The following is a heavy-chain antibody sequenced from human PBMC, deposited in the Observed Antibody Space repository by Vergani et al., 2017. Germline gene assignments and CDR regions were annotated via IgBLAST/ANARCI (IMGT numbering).Heavy chain of an antibody. Sequence: QVHLVESGGGVVQPGRSLRLSCVVSGFTSSYYGMHWVRQAPGKGLEWVAVISYDGTQKYYADSVKGRFTISRDNSKSTIYLQMNSLRTEDTAVYYCARKSCGTPGCQIGYFREWGQGTLVTVSS. D-gene: IGHD1-1*01. CDR3: ARKSCGTPGCQIGYFRE. V-gene: IGHV3-30*03. CDR2: ISYDGTQK. CDR1: GFTSSYYG. J-gene: IGHJ1*01.